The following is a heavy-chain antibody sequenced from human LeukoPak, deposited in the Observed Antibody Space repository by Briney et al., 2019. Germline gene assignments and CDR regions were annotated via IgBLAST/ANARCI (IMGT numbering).Heavy chain of an antibody. CDR2: IYHSGST. D-gene: IGHD3-3*01. V-gene: IGHV4-38-2*02. J-gene: IGHJ5*02. Sequence: SETLSLTCTVSGYSISSGYYWGWIRQPPGKGLEWIGNIYHSGSTYYNPSLRSRVTISVDTSKNQFSLRLSSVTAADTAVYYCARMESHNWFDPWGQGTLVTVSS. CDR1: GYSISSGYY. CDR3: ARMESHNWFDP.